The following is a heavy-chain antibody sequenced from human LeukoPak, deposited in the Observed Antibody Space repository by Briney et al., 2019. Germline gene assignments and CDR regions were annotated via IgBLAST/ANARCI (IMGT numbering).Heavy chain of an antibody. V-gene: IGHV1-3*01. D-gene: IGHD6-19*01. CDR3: ARDRYSSGFDY. CDR2: INAGNGNT. Sequence: EASVKVSCKASGYTFTSYAMHWVRQAPGQRLEWMGWINAGNGNTKYSQKFQGRVTITRDTSASTAYMGLSSLRSEDTAVYYCARDRYSSGFDYWGQGTLVTVSS. CDR1: GYTFTSYA. J-gene: IGHJ4*02.